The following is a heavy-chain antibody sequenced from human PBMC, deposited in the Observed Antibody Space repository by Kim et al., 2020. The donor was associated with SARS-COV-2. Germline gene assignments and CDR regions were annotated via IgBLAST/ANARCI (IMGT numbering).Heavy chain of an antibody. D-gene: IGHD6-19*01. CDR1: GGSISSSSYY. CDR3: ALMYIAVAGTEAFDS. V-gene: IGHV4-39*07. Sequence: SETLSLTCTVSGGSISSSSYYWGWIRQPPGKGLEWIGSIYYSGSTYYNPSLKSRVTISVDTSKNQFSLKLSSVTAADTAVYYCALMYIAVAGTEAFDSWGQGTMVTVSS. J-gene: IGHJ3*02. CDR2: IYYSGST.